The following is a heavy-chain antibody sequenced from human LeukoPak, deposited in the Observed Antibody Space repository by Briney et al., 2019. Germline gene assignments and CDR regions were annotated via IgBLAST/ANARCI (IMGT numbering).Heavy chain of an antibody. D-gene: IGHD1-26*01. CDR3: ARLRKGATYCYYYYMDV. Sequence: ASVKVSCKASGYTFTSYGISWVRQAPGQGLEWMGWISAYNGNTNYAQKLQGRVTMTTDTSTSTAYMELRSLRSDDTAVYYCARLRKGATYCYYYYMDVWGKGTTVTVSS. CDR2: ISAYNGNT. CDR1: GYTFTSYG. J-gene: IGHJ6*03. V-gene: IGHV1-18*01.